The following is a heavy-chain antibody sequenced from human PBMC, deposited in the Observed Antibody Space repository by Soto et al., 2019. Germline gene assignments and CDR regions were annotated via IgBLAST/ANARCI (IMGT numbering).Heavy chain of an antibody. CDR1: GFTFSNAW. J-gene: IGHJ4*02. CDR2: IKSKTDGGTT. D-gene: IGHD3-22*01. V-gene: IGHV3-15*07. Sequence: GRPLRLSCAASGFTFSNAWMNWVRQAPGKGLEWVGRIKSKTDGGTTDYAAPVKGRFTISRDDSKNTLYLQMNSLKTEDTAVYYCTTPRRDYYDSSGYYYDYWGQGTLVTVS. CDR3: TTPRRDYYDSSGYYYDY.